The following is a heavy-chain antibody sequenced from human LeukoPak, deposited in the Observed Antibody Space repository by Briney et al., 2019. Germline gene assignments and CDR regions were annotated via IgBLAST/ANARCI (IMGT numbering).Heavy chain of an antibody. CDR1: GFTFSDYY. V-gene: IGHV3-11*01. CDR3: AREGIAVAGIYYYYGMDV. CDR2: ISSSGSTI. J-gene: IGHJ6*02. Sequence: GGSLRLSCAASGFTFSDYYMSWIRQAPGKGLEWVSYISSSGSTIYYADSVKGRFTISRDNAKNSLYLQMNSLRAKDTAVYYCAREGIAVAGIYYYYGMDVWGQGTSVTVSS. D-gene: IGHD6-19*01.